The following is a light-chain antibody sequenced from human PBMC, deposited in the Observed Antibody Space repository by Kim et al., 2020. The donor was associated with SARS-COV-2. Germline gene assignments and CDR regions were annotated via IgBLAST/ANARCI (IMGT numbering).Light chain of an antibody. Sequence: DIQMTQSPSSLSASVGDRVTITCRASQSIKSFLNWYQQQPGKVPKLLIYTASNLQSGVPSRFSGSGSGTGFTLTISSLQPEEFATYYCQQSYSTPWTFGQGTKVDIK. CDR2: TAS. J-gene: IGKJ1*01. V-gene: IGKV1-39*01. CDR3: QQSYSTPWT. CDR1: QSIKSF.